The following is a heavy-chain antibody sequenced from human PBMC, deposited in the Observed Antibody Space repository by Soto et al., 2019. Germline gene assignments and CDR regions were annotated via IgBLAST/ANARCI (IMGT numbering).Heavy chain of an antibody. V-gene: IGHV3-30*03. J-gene: IGHJ4*02. CDR2: ISYEGSSR. CDR3: ARDRRYYYDNSGPLDY. Sequence: GGSLRLSCAASGFSFSLYGIHWVSQAPGKGLEWVAFISYEGSSRFYADSVKGRFTISRDNSKNTLYLQMNSLRAEDTAVYDCARDRRYYYDNSGPLDYWGQGTLVTVSS. CDR1: GFSFSLYG. D-gene: IGHD3-22*01.